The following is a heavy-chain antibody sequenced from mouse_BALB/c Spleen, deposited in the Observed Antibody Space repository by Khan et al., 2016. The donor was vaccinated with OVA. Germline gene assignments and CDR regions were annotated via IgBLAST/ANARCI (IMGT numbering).Heavy chain of an antibody. CDR2: INTYTGEP. Sequence: QIQLVQSGPELKKPGETVKISCKASGHTFTNFGMNWVKQAPGKGLKWMGWINTYTGEPTYADDFNGRFAFSLEASVSTAYLQINNLTNEDTATYFCARPPYFSYAMDNWVQGTSVTVSS. D-gene: IGHD2-10*01. CDR3: ARPPYFSYAMDN. V-gene: IGHV9-3-1*01. J-gene: IGHJ4*01. CDR1: GHTFTNFG.